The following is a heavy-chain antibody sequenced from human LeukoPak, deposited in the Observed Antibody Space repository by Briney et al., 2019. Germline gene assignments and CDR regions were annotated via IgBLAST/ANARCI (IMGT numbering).Heavy chain of an antibody. Sequence: GGSLRLSCAASRFTFTSHWMHWVRQTPGRGLVWVSGIKNDGNDTAYADSVKGRFTISRDNAKNTLYLQMDSLRAEDTAVYYCARDMNPTVFDFWGQGTLVTVSS. V-gene: IGHV3-74*01. J-gene: IGHJ4*02. CDR3: ARDMNPTVFDF. CDR1: RFTFTSHW. D-gene: IGHD3-16*01. CDR2: IKNDGNDT.